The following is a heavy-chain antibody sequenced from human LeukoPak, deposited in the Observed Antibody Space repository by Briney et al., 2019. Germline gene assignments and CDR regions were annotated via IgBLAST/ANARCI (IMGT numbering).Heavy chain of an antibody. CDR3: AKDWSYSSSSAYYFDY. V-gene: IGHV3-23*01. CDR2: ISSGVYST. CDR1: GFIFSSYS. J-gene: IGHJ4*02. Sequence: GGSLRLSCAASGFIFSSYSMSWVRQAPGKGLEWVSTISSGVYSTYYVDSVQGRFTISRDNSKNTLYLQMNSLRAEDTAVYYCAKDWSYSSSSAYYFDYWGQGTLVTVSS. D-gene: IGHD6-6*01.